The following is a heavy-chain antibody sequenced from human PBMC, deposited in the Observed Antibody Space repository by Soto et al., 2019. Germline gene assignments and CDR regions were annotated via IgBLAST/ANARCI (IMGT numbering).Heavy chain of an antibody. CDR2: INPNSGGT. CDR1: GYTFTGYY. Sequence: GASVKVSCKASGYTFTGYYMHWVRQAPGQGLEWMGWINPNSGGTNYAQKFQGWVTMTRDTSISTAYMELSRLRSDDTAVYYCARGPRIQLWSKTDYYFDYWGQGTLVTVSS. J-gene: IGHJ4*02. V-gene: IGHV1-2*04. CDR3: ARGPRIQLWSKTDYYFDY. D-gene: IGHD5-18*01.